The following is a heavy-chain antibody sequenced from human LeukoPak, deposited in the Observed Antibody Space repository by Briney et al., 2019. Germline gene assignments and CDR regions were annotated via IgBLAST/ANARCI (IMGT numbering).Heavy chain of an antibody. J-gene: IGHJ5*02. V-gene: IGHV4-34*01. D-gene: IGHD3-3*01. Sequence: SETLSLTCAVYGGSFSGYYWSWIRQPPGKGLEWIGEINHSGSTNYNPSLKSRVTISVDTSKNQFPLKLTSVHAADTAVYYCARGRGTIFGVGLRFDPWGQGTLVTVSS. CDR2: INHSGST. CDR1: GGSFSGYY. CDR3: ARGRGTIFGVGLRFDP.